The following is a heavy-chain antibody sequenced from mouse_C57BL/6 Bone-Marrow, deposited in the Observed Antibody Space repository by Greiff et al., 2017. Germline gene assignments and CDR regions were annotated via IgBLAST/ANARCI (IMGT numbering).Heavy chain of an antibody. Sequence: VQLQQPGAELVKPGASVKLSCTASGYTFTGYYMHWVKQRTEQGLEWIGMIDPESGRTNYNPKFQSKATMTVDTSSSTAYLQLSSLTSEDTAVYYCADGAMAYWGQGTLVTVSA. V-gene: IGHV1-64*01. D-gene: IGHD6-1*01. CDR3: ADGAMAY. J-gene: IGHJ3*01. CDR2: IDPESGRT. CDR1: GYTFTGYY.